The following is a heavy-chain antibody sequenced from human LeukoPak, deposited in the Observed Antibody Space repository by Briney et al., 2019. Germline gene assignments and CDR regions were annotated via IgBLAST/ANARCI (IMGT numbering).Heavy chain of an antibody. CDR2: INPNSGGT. CDR1: GYTFTDYY. CDR3: ARDGPRGDVDY. Sequence: ASVKVSCTASGYTFTDYYMDWVRQAPGQGLEWMGWINPNSGGTNYAQQFQGRVTMSRDTSNSTAYMELSRLRSDDTAVYYCARDGPRGDVDYWGQGTLVTVSS. J-gene: IGHJ4*02. V-gene: IGHV1-2*02. D-gene: IGHD3-10*01.